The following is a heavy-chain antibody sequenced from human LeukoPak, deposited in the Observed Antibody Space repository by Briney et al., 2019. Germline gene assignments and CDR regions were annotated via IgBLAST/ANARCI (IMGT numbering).Heavy chain of an antibody. J-gene: IGHJ4*02. CDR2: IIPILGIA. CDR1: GGTFSSYA. CDR3: ARGLQYDSSGYYPALEY. Sequence: GSSVKVSCKASGGTFSSYAISWVRQAPGQGLEWMGRIIPILGIANYAQKFQGRVTITADKSTSTAYMELSSLRSEDTAVYYCARGLQYDSSGYYPALEYWGQGTLVTVSS. D-gene: IGHD3-22*01. V-gene: IGHV1-69*04.